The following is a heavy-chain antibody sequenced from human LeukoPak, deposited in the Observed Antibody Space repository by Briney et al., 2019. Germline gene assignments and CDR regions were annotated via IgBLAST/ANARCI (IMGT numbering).Heavy chain of an antibody. D-gene: IGHD3-10*01. CDR2: IYYSGST. J-gene: IGHJ6*02. Sequence: SETLSLTCTVSGGSISSYYWSWIRQPPGKGLEWIGCIYYSGSTNYNPSLKSRVAISVDTSKNQFSLKLSSVTAADTAVYYCARVVGYGSGSFYYYYGMDVWGQGTTVTVSS. CDR1: GGSISSYY. V-gene: IGHV4-59*01. CDR3: ARVVGYGSGSFYYYYGMDV.